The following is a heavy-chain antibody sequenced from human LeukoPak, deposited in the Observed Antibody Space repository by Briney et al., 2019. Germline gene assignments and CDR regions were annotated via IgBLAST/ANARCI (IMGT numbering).Heavy chain of an antibody. CDR1: GGSFSGYY. CDR3: ARGTRRDGTYIPKSDIDY. J-gene: IGHJ4*02. V-gene: IGHV4-34*01. D-gene: IGHD5-24*01. CDR2: INHSGST. Sequence: SSETLFLTCAVYGGSFSGYYWSWIRQPPGKGLEWIGEINHSGSTNYNPSLKSRVTISVDTSKNQFSLKLSSVTAADTAVYYCARGTRRDGTYIPKSDIDYWGQGTLVTVSS.